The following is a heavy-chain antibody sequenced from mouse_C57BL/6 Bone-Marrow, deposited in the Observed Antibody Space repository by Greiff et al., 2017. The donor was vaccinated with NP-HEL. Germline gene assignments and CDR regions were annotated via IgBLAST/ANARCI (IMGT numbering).Heavy chain of an antibody. V-gene: IGHV2-5*01. CDR2: IWRGGST. CDR3: ATSYGNRTWFAY. D-gene: IGHD2-10*01. CDR1: GFSLTSYG. J-gene: IGHJ3*01. Sequence: QVQLKESGPGLVQPSQSLSITCTVSGFSLTSYGVHWVRQSPGKGLEWLGVIWRGGSTDYNAAFMSRLSITEDNSKSQVFFKMNSLQADDTAIYYCATSYGNRTWFAYWGQGTLVTVSA.